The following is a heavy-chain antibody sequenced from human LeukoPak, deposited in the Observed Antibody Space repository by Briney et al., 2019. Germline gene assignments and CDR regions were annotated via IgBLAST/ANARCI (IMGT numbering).Heavy chain of an antibody. Sequence: SETLSLTCAVYGGSFSGYYWSWIRQPPGKGLEWIGEINHSGSTNYNPSLKSRVTTSVDTSKNQFSLKLSSVTAADTAVYYCARGWLAFDIWGQGTMVTVSS. CDR3: ARGWLAFDI. D-gene: IGHD3-22*01. J-gene: IGHJ3*02. V-gene: IGHV4-34*01. CDR2: INHSGST. CDR1: GGSFSGYY.